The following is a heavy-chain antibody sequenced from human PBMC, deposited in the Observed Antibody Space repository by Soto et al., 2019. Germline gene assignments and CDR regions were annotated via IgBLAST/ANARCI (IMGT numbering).Heavy chain of an antibody. CDR1: GFTFSSYS. CDR3: ARDTHKDWNDVGTVGY. D-gene: IGHD1-1*01. Sequence: GGSLRLSCAASGFTFSSYSMNWVRQAPGKGLEWVSSISSSSSYIYYADSVKGRFTISRDNAKNSLYLQMNSLRAEDTAVYYCARDTHKDWNDVGTVGYWGQGTLVTVSS. J-gene: IGHJ4*02. V-gene: IGHV3-21*01. CDR2: ISSSSSYI.